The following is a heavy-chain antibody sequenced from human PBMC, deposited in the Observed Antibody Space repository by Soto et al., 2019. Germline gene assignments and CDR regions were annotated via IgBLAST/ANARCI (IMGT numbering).Heavy chain of an antibody. J-gene: IGHJ6*02. V-gene: IGHV4-34*01. Sequence: SETLSLTCAVYGGSFSGYYWSWIRQSPGKGLEWIGEINHSGRANYNPSLKSRVTIAADASKNQSSLNLSSVTAADTAVYYCGRMFRGYCNSDSCYTYYVFDVWGQGTTVTVSS. CDR1: GGSFSGYY. D-gene: IGHD2-2*02. CDR2: INHSGRA. CDR3: GRMFRGYCNSDSCYTYYVFDV.